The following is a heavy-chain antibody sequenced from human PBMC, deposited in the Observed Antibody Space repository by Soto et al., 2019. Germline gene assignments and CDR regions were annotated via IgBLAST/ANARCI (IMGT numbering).Heavy chain of an antibody. V-gene: IGHV1-18*01. Sequence: GASVKVSCKASGYTFNSYGISWVRQAPGQGLEWMGWISAYNGNTNYAQKLQGRVTMTTDTSTSTAYMELRSLRSDDTAVYYCARDNIQHAYYSYGMDVWGQGTTVTVSS. CDR3: ARDNIQHAYYSYGMDV. CDR2: ISAYNGNT. CDR1: GYTFNSYG. J-gene: IGHJ6*02.